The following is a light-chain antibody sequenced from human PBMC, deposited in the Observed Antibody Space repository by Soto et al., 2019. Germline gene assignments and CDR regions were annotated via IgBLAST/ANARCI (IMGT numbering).Light chain of an antibody. Sequence: EIVLTQSPGTLSLSPGERATLSCRASQSLSSSYLVWYQQKPGQAPRLLIYGASSRATGIPDRFSGSGSGTDFTLTISRLEPEDFAVYYCQQFAGSFGGGTNVDI. V-gene: IGKV3-20*01. CDR1: QSLSSSY. CDR3: QQFAGS. J-gene: IGKJ4*02. CDR2: GAS.